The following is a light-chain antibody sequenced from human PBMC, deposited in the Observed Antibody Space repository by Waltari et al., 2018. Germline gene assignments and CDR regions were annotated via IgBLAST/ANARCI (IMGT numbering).Light chain of an antibody. CDR1: SCSLSTPSY. Sequence: QTVVTQEPSLSVSPGGTVTPPFSLSSCSLSTPSYSTWDQQTPGQAPRTLVYKANARSSGVPDRFSGSILGNTAALTITGAQADDESDYYCALYMGSGIWVFGGGTRLTVL. CDR3: ALYMGSGIWV. V-gene: IGLV8-61*01. CDR2: KAN. J-gene: IGLJ3*02.